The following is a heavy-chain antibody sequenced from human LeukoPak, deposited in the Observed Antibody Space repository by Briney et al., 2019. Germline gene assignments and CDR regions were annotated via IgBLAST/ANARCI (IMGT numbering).Heavy chain of an antibody. CDR1: GFTFSTYW. CDR2: INQDGSEI. CDR3: ARDSSGHSSSWYGFSDY. Sequence: GGSLRLSCAASGFTFSTYWMSWVRQPPGKGLEWVANINQDGSEIYYVDSVKGRFTISRDNAKKSLFLQMNRLRAEDSAVYYCARDSSGHSSSWYGFSDYWGQGNLVTVSS. V-gene: IGHV3-7*01. J-gene: IGHJ4*02. D-gene: IGHD6-13*01.